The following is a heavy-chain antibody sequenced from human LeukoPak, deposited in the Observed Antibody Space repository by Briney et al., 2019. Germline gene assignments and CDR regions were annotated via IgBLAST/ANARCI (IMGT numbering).Heavy chain of an antibody. Sequence: GASVKVSCKASGYTFTGYYMHWVRQAPGQGLEWMGWINPNSGGTNYAQKLQGRVTMTTDTSTSTAYMELRSLRSDDTAVYYCAREKEDCSSTSCFFYFDYWGQGTLVTVSS. J-gene: IGHJ4*02. CDR2: INPNSGGT. D-gene: IGHD2-2*01. CDR3: AREKEDCSSTSCFFYFDY. V-gene: IGHV1-2*02. CDR1: GYTFTGYY.